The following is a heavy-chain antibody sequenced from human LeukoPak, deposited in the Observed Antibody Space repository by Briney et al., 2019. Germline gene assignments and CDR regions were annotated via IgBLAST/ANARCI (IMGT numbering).Heavy chain of an antibody. D-gene: IGHD3-22*01. CDR1: GYTFTGYY. Sequence: ASVNVSCKASGYTFTGYYMHWVRQAPGQGLEWMGRINPNSGGTNYAQKFQGRVTMTRDTSISTAYMELSRLRSDDTAVYYCARGLGYYYDFDYWGQGTLVTVSS. J-gene: IGHJ4*02. V-gene: IGHV1-2*06. CDR2: INPNSGGT. CDR3: ARGLGYYYDFDY.